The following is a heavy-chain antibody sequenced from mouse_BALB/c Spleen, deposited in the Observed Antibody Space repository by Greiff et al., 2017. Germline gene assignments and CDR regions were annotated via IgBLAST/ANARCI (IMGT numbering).Heavy chain of an antibody. V-gene: IGHV1-4*01. J-gene: IGHJ1*01. D-gene: IGHD2-2*01. Sequence: VQLQESGAELARPGASVKMSCKASGYTFTSYTMHWVKQRPGQGLEWIGYINPSSGYTNYNQKFKDKATLTADKSSSTAYMQLSSLTSEDSAVYYCARGGYDSSFVWGAGTTVTVSS. CDR3: ARGGYDSSFV. CDR1: GYTFTSYT. CDR2: INPSSGYT.